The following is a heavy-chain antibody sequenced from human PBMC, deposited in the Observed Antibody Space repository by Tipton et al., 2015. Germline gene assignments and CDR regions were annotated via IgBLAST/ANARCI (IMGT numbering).Heavy chain of an antibody. J-gene: IGHJ4*02. CDR2: VYNTGIT. V-gene: IGHV4-59*01. Sequence: LRLSCSVSGGSISTYYWSWIRQPPGKGLEWIGYVYNTGITNYNPSLRSRVTISGDTSKNQFSLKLTSVTAADTAVYYCARGQRGYPYWGQGTLVTVSS. CDR1: GGSISTYY. D-gene: IGHD5-18*01. CDR3: ARGQRGYPY.